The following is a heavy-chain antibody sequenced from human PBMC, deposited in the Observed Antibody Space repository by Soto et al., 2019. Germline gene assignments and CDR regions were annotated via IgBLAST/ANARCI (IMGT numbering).Heavy chain of an antibody. CDR2: ISAYNGYA. Sequence: GASVKVSCKASGYTFNNYGISWVRQAPGQGLEWMGWISAYNGYANYAQKLQGRVLMTADTSTNTAYMELSSLRSDDTAMYYCTKNSTSWYDSWGQGSLVTVSS. CDR3: TKNSTSWYDS. J-gene: IGHJ5*01. CDR1: GYTFNNYG. D-gene: IGHD2-2*01. V-gene: IGHV1-18*01.